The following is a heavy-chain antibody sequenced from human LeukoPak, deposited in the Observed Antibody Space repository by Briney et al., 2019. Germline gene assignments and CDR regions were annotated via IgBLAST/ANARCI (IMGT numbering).Heavy chain of an antibody. Sequence: GGPLRLSCGASGFTFSNYAMTWLRQAPGKGLEWVSSTSGSGDITYYADSVKGRFTISRTNSKNTLYLQMNSLRAEDTAVYYCARYRSGGGGYYSGIDHWGQGTLVAVSS. D-gene: IGHD2-15*01. CDR2: TSGSGDIT. V-gene: IGHV3-23*01. J-gene: IGHJ4*02. CDR1: GFTFSNYA. CDR3: ARYRSGGGGYYSGIDH.